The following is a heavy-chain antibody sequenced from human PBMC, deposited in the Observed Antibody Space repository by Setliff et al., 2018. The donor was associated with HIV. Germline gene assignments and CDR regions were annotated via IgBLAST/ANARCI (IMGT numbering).Heavy chain of an antibody. CDR3: ARRVGKYYYGSGSYFLDV. D-gene: IGHD3-10*01. Sequence: QTGGSLRLSCAASGFTFSGSTIHWVRQASGKGLEWVSGISGSGGSTYYADSVKGRFTISRDNSKNTLYLQMNSLRAEDTAVYYCARRVGKYYYGSGSYFLDVWGKGTTVTVSS. CDR2: ISGSGGST. J-gene: IGHJ6*04. V-gene: IGHV3-23*01. CDR1: GFTFSGST.